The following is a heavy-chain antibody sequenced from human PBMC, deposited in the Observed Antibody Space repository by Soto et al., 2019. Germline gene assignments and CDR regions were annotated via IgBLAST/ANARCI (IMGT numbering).Heavy chain of an antibody. Sequence: GGSLRLSCAASGFTFSSYSMNWVRQAPGKGLEWVSSISSSSSYIYYADSVKGRFTISRDNAKNSLYLQMNSLRAEDTAVYYCARDIRFLEWLLYLDGMDVWGQGTTVTVSS. CDR1: GFTFSSYS. V-gene: IGHV3-21*01. D-gene: IGHD3-3*01. CDR3: ARDIRFLEWLLYLDGMDV. CDR2: ISSSSSYI. J-gene: IGHJ6*02.